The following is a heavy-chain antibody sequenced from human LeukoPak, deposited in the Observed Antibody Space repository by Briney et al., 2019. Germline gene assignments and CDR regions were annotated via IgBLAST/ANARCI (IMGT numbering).Heavy chain of an antibody. CDR1: GFTFSSYE. CDR2: ISGSGGST. V-gene: IGHV3-23*01. J-gene: IGHJ4*02. CDR3: AKVSSGWDFDY. Sequence: GGSLRLSCAASGFTFSSYEMNWVRQAPGKGLEWVSAISGSGGSTYYADSVKGRFTISRDNSKNTLYLQMNSLRAEDTAVYYCAKVSSGWDFDYWGQGTLVTVSS. D-gene: IGHD6-19*01.